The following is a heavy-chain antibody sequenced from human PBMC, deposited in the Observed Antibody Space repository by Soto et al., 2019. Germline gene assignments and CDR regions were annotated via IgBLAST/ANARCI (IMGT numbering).Heavy chain of an antibody. Sequence: QVQLVQSGAEVKKTGSSVKVSCKASGGTFSSYAISWVRQAPGQGLEWMGGIIPIFGTANYAQKFQGRVTITAAEATSTAYMELSSQRSEDTAVYYCARHVPAAGYYYGMYVWGQGTTVTVSS. V-gene: IGHV1-69*12. D-gene: IGHD2-2*01. CDR1: GGTFSSYA. CDR2: IIPIFGTA. CDR3: ARHVPAAGYYYGMYV. J-gene: IGHJ6*02.